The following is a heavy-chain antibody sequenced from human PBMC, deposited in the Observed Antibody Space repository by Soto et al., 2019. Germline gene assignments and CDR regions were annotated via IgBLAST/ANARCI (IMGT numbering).Heavy chain of an antibody. J-gene: IGHJ4*02. CDR2: INHSGST. D-gene: IGHD2-15*01. CDR1: GGSFSGYY. Sequence: SETLSLTCAVYGGSFSGYYWSWIRQPPGKGLEWIGEINHSGSTNYNPSLKSRVTISVDTSKNQFSLKLSSVTAADTAVYYCASPYSYWGQGTLVTVSS. CDR3: ASPYSY. V-gene: IGHV4-34*01.